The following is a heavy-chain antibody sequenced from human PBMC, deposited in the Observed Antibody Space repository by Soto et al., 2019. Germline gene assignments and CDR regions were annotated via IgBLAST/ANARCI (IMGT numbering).Heavy chain of an antibody. J-gene: IGHJ5*02. V-gene: IGHV4-31*03. CDR2: IYYSGST. CDR3: ARAPPGDSSGYYSVWFDP. D-gene: IGHD3-22*01. CDR1: GGSISSGGYY. Sequence: QVQLQESGPGLVKPSQTLSLTCTVSGGSISSGGYYWSWIRQHPGKCLEWIGYIYYSGSTYYNPSLKSRVTISVDTSKNQFSLKLSSVTAADTAVYYCARAPPGDSSGYYSVWFDPWGQGTLVTVSS.